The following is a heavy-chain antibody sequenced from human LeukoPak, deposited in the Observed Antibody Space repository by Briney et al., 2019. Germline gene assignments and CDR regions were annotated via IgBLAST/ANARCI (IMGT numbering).Heavy chain of an antibody. V-gene: IGHV3-23*01. CDR1: GFTFSSYS. Sequence: GGSLRLSCAASGFTFSSYSMNWVRQAPGKGLEWVSHITASGTAMFYADSVKGRFTISRDNSKNTLYLQMNSLRAEDTAVYYCAKDISRITLVVVAPGRGIDYWGQGTLVTVSS. D-gene: IGHD3-22*01. CDR2: ITASGTAM. J-gene: IGHJ4*02. CDR3: AKDISRITLVVVAPGRGIDY.